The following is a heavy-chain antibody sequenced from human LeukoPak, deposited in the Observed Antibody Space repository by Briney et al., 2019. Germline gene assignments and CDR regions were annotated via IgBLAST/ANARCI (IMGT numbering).Heavy chain of an antibody. CDR2: ISSSSSYI. D-gene: IGHD2-15*01. CDR3: ARGGGAGGYDAFDI. Sequence: PGGSLRLSCAASGFTFSSYSMNWVRQAPGKGLEWVSSISSSSSYIYYADSVKGRFTISRDNAKNSLYLQMNSLRAEDTAVYYCARGGGAGGYDAFDIWGQGTMVTVSS. CDR1: GFTFSSYS. V-gene: IGHV3-21*01. J-gene: IGHJ3*02.